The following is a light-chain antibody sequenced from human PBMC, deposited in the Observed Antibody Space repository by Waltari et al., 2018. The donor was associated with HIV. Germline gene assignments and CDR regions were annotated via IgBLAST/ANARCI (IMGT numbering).Light chain of an antibody. CDR1: VTDIAVYNF. CDR2: GVS. CDR3: SSYTRNHSLV. V-gene: IGLV2-14*01. J-gene: IGLJ3*02. Sequence: HSALTQPASVSGSPGQSITISCSGPVTDIAVYNFVSWYRQYPGLAPQLVLYGVSSRPSGVSLRFSGSKSGDTASLTISGLEAEDEAHYYCSSYTRNHSLVFGGGTKLTVL.